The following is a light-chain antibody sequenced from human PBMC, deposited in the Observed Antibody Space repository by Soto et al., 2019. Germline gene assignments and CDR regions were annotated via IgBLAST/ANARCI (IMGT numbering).Light chain of an antibody. V-gene: IGKV3-15*01. CDR3: QQYNKWLPYT. Sequence: EIVMTQSPATLSVSPGERATLSCRASQSVSSNLAWYQQKPGQAPRLLIYGASTRATGIPARFSGSGPGTEFTLTISSLQSEDFAVYYCQQYNKWLPYTFGQGTKLEIK. CDR1: QSVSSN. J-gene: IGKJ2*01. CDR2: GAS.